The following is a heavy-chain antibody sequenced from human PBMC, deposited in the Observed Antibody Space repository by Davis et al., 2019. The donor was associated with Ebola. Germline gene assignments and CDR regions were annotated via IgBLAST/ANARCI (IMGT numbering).Heavy chain of an antibody. CDR3: ARVRGAVAGPFDY. J-gene: IGHJ4*02. Sequence: PGGSLRLSCAASGFTFSSYAMHWVRQAPGKGLEWVAVISYDGSNKYYADSVKGRFTISRDNSKNTLYLQMNSLRAEDTAVYYCARVRGAVAGPFDYWGQGTLVTVAS. V-gene: IGHV3-30-3*01. D-gene: IGHD6-19*01. CDR1: GFTFSSYA. CDR2: ISYDGSNK.